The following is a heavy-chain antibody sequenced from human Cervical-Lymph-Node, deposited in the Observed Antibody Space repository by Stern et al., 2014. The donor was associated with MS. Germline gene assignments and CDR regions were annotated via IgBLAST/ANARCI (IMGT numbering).Heavy chain of an antibody. CDR2: IYTSGST. CDR3: ARDCRLRYFDNYGMDV. D-gene: IGHD3-9*01. CDR1: GGSISSGSYY. V-gene: IGHV4-61*02. J-gene: IGHJ6*02. Sequence: QVQLQESGPGLVKPSQTLSLTCTVSGGSISSGSYYWSWIRQPAGKGLEWIGRIYTSGSTNTNPPLKSRVPISVDTSKNHFSLKRTSGTAADTAVYYCARDCRLRYFDNYGMDVWGQGTTVTVSS.